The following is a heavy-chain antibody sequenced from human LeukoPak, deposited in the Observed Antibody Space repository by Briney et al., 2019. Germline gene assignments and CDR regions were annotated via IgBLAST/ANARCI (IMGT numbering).Heavy chain of an antibody. V-gene: IGHV4-59*01. CDR2: IYYSGST. CDR1: GGSISSYY. CDR3: ARGRFLDAFDI. J-gene: IGHJ3*02. Sequence: PSETLSLTCTVSGGSISSYYWSWIRQPPGKGLEWIGYIYYSGSTKYKPSLKSRVTISVDTSKDQFSLKLSSVTAADTAVYYCARGRFLDAFDIWGQGTMVTVSS. D-gene: IGHD3-3*01.